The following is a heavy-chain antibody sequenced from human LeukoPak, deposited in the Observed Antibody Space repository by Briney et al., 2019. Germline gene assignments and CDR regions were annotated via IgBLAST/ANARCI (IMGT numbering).Heavy chain of an antibody. CDR2: ISRSGTTI. V-gene: IGHV3-48*03. D-gene: IGHD2-15*01. CDR3: ARVLPHSDPLDY. J-gene: IGHJ4*02. Sequence: GGSLRLSCAASGFTLSSYEMNWVRQAPGRGLEWVSFISRSGTTIYYADSVKGRFTISRDNAKNSLYLQMNSLRAEDTAVYYCARVLPHSDPLDYWGQGTLVTVSS. CDR1: GFTLSSYE.